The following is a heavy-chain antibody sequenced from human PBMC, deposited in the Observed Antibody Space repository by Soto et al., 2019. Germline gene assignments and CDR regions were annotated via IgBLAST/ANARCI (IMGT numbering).Heavy chain of an antibody. CDR1: GGSIRSYY. Sequence: SETLSLTCTVSGGSIRSYYWSWIRQPPGKGLYWIGYIYYSVSTXXXPSLKSRXXISVETSKNHXSLKLXAVTAADTAVYYCARHGQAAQDYWGQGTLVTVSS. CDR3: ARHGQAAQDY. V-gene: IGHV4-59*08. J-gene: IGHJ4*02. CDR2: IYYSVST. D-gene: IGHD6-6*01.